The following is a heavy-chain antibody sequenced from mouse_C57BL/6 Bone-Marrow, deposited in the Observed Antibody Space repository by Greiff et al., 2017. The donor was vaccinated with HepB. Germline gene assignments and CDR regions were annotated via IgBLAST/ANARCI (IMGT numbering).Heavy chain of an antibody. CDR2: IWTCGGT. D-gene: IGHD2-4*01. V-gene: IGHV2-9-1*01. Sequence: QVQLKESGPGLVAPSQSLSITCTVSGFSLTSYAISWVRQPPGKGLEWLGVIWTCGGTNYNSALKSRLSISKDNSKSQVFLKMNSLQTDDTARYYCAPRMDYDVGYAMDYWGQGTSVTVSS. CDR1: GFSLTSYA. J-gene: IGHJ4*01. CDR3: APRMDYDVGYAMDY.